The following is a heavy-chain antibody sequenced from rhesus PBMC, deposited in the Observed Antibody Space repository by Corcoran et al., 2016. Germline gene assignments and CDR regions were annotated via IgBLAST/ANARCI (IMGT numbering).Heavy chain of an antibody. D-gene: IGHD3-16*01. CDR1: GFTFSDYY. J-gene: IGHJ3*01. V-gene: IGHV3S4*01. Sequence: EVQLVESGGGLVQPGGSLRLSCAASGFTFSDYYMSWVRQAPGKGLDWVSSISRVRSYMYYDDSMKGRFTISRDNAKNSLSLQMNSLKTEDTAVYYCTRCYYSGAAFDFWGQGLRVTVSS. CDR2: ISRVRSYM. CDR3: TRCYYSGAAFDF.